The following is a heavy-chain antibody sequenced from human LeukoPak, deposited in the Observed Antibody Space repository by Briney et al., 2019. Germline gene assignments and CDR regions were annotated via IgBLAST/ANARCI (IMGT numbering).Heavy chain of an antibody. J-gene: IGHJ4*02. CDR1: GYTFTSYG. V-gene: IGHV1-18*01. CDR3: ARDSFPYGGNCLDY. CDR2: ISAFNGNT. Sequence: ASVKVSCKASGYTFTSYGISWVRQAPGQGLEWMGWISAFNGNTNYAQKLQGRVTMTTDTSTSTAYMELRSLRSDDTAVYYCARDSFPYGGNCLDYWGQGTLVTVSS. D-gene: IGHD4-23*01.